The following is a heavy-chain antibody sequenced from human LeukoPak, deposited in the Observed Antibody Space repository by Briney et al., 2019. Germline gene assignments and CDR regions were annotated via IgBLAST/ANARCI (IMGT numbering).Heavy chain of an antibody. V-gene: IGHV3-48*01. CDR3: ARDQTGTSSY. J-gene: IGHJ4*02. CDR2: ISSSSSPI. Sequence: PGGSLRLSCAASGFTFSSYSMNWVRQAPGKGLEWVSYISSSSSPIYYTDSVKGRFTISRDNAKNSLYLQMNSLRAEDTAVYYCARDQTGTSSYWGQGTLVTVSS. D-gene: IGHD1-7*01. CDR1: GFTFSSYS.